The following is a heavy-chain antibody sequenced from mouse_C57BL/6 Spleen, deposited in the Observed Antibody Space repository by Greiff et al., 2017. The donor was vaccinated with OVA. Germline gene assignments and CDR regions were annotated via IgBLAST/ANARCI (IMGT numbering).Heavy chain of an antibody. CDR3: ARSYYSTQYFDD. CDR1: GYTFTDYY. D-gene: IGHD2-5*01. J-gene: IGHJ1*03. Sequence: EVQLQQSGPELVKPGASVKLSCKASGYTFTDYYMNWVKQSHGKSLEWIGDINPNNGGTSYNQKFKGKATLTVDKSSSTAYMELRSLTSEDSAVYYCARSYYSTQYFDDWGTGTTVTVSS. CDR2: INPNNGGT. V-gene: IGHV1-26*01.